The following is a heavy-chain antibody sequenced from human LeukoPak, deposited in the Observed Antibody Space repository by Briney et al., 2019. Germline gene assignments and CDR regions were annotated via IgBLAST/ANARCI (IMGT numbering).Heavy chain of an antibody. V-gene: IGHV3-21*01. Sequence: GGSLRLSCAASGFTFSNYSMNWVRQAPGKGLEWVSSISSSSSYIYYADSVKGRFTISRDNAKNSLYLQMNSLRAEDTAVYYCAREGSSGWFYTEYFQHWGQGTLVTVSS. CDR3: AREGSSGWFYTEYFQH. J-gene: IGHJ1*01. CDR2: ISSSSSYI. CDR1: GFTFSNYS. D-gene: IGHD6-19*01.